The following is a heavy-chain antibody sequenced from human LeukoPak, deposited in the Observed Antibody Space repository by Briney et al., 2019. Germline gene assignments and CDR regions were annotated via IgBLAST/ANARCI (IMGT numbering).Heavy chain of an antibody. Sequence: SETLSLTCAVYGGSFSGYYWSWIRQPPGKGLEWIGEINHSGMTNYNPYLKSRVTISVDTSKNQFSLKLSSVTAADTAVYYCARKPRWYCSGGSCYPFDYWGQGTLVTVSS. CDR1: GGSFSGYY. CDR3: ARKPRWYCSGGSCYPFDY. CDR2: INHSGMT. V-gene: IGHV4-34*01. J-gene: IGHJ4*02. D-gene: IGHD2-15*01.